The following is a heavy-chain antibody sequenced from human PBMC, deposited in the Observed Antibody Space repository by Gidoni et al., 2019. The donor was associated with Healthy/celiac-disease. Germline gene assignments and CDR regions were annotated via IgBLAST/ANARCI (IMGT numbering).Heavy chain of an antibody. CDR1: GFTFSSYW. CDR2: INSDGGST. Sequence: EVQMVESGGGLVQPGGSLSLSCAASGFTFSSYWMHWFRQAPGKGLVWVSRINSDGGSTSYADSVKGRFTISRDNAKNTLYLQMNSLRAEDTAVYYCARAGRRVGWELPYYFDYWGQGTLVTVSS. CDR3: ARAGRRVGWELPYYFDY. D-gene: IGHD1-26*01. V-gene: IGHV3-74*01. J-gene: IGHJ4*02.